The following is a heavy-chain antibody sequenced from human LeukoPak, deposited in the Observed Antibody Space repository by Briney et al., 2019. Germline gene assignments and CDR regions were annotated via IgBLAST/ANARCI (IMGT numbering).Heavy chain of an antibody. D-gene: IGHD4-17*01. CDR3: ARGATYGDYTGQLDY. CDR1: GGTFSSYA. CDR2: IIPIFGTA. J-gene: IGHJ4*02. Sequence: ASVKVSCKASGGTFSSYAISWVRQAPGQGLEWMGGIIPIFGTANYAQKFQGRVTITADESTSTAYMELSSLRSEDTAVYYCARGATYGDYTGQLDYWGQGTLVTVSS. V-gene: IGHV1-69*01.